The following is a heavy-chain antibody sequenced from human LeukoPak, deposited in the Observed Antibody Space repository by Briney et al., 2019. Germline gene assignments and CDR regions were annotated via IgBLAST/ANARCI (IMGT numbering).Heavy chain of an antibody. Sequence: GGSLRLSCAASGFTFSSYSMNWVRQAPGKGLEWVSYISISSSTIYYADSVKGRFTISRDNAKNSLYLQMNSLRAEDTAVYYCARDPYLTNIVVVTAVMDVWGKGTTVTVSS. J-gene: IGHJ6*03. CDR2: ISISSSTI. CDR3: ARDPYLTNIVVVTAVMDV. CDR1: GFTFSSYS. V-gene: IGHV3-48*01. D-gene: IGHD2-21*02.